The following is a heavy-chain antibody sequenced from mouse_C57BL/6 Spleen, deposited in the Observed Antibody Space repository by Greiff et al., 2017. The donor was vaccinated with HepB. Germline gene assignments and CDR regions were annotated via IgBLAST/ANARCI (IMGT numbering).Heavy chain of an antibody. V-gene: IGHV5-17*01. Sequence: EVQLVESGGGLVKPGGSLKLSCAASGFTFSDYGMHWVRQAPEKGLEWVAYLSSGSSTIYYADTVKGRFTISRDNAKNTLFLQMTSLRSEDTAMYYGARPSYYGSSPAWFAYWGQGTLVTVSA. J-gene: IGHJ3*01. D-gene: IGHD1-1*01. CDR3: ARPSYYGSSPAWFAY. CDR2: LSSGSSTI. CDR1: GFTFSDYG.